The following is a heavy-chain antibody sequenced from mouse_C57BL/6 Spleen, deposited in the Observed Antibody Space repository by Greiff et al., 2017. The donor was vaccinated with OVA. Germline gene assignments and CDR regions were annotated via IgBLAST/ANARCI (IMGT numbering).Heavy chain of an antibody. CDR1: GYTFTSYD. CDR3: ARPLYDGTEGDAMDY. D-gene: IGHD2-3*01. V-gene: IGHV1-85*01. J-gene: IGHJ4*01. CDR2: IYPRDGST. Sequence: QVQLKQSGPELVKPGASVKLSCKASGYTFTSYDINWVKQRPGQGLEWIGWIYPRDGSTKYNEKFKGKATLTVDTSSSTAYMELHSLTSEDSAVYFSARPLYDGTEGDAMDYWGQGTSVTVSS.